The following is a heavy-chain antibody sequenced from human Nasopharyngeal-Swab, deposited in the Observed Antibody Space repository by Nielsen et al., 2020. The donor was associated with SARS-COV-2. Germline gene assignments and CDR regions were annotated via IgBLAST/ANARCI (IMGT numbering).Heavy chain of an antibody. D-gene: IGHD3-3*01. Sequence: GGSLRLSWAASGFTFSSYWMSWVRQAPGKGLEWVANIKQDGSEKYYVDSVKGRFTISRDNAKNSLYLQMNSLRAEDTAVYYCARDVRIFGVVIITYYYYYYMDVWGKGTTVTVSS. CDR1: GFTFSSYW. J-gene: IGHJ6*03. CDR3: ARDVRIFGVVIITYYYYYYMDV. CDR2: IKQDGSEK. V-gene: IGHV3-7*01.